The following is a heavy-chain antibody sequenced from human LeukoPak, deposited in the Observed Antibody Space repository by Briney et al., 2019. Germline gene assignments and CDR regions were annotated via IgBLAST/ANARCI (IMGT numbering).Heavy chain of an antibody. CDR1: GFTVSTNC. J-gene: IGHJ5*02. CDR2: LYRGGTI. V-gene: IGHV3-53*01. Sequence: GGSLRLSCAASGFTVSTNCMTWVRQAPGKGLEWVSILYRGGTIYYADSVKGRFTISRDDSKNTLYLQMNSLRAEDTAVYYCARGNGYISGRVDYNWFDPWGQGTLVTVSS. D-gene: IGHD5-18*01. CDR3: ARGNGYISGRVDYNWFDP.